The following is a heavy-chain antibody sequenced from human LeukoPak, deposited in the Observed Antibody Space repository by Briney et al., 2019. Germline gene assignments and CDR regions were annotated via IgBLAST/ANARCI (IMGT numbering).Heavy chain of an antibody. CDR2: ISWNSGSI. Sequence: PGRSLRLSCAASGFTFDDYAMHWVRQAPGKGLEWASGISWNSGSIGYADSVKGRFTISRDNAKNSLYLQMNSLRAEDTALYYCAKDIRAYYDSSGYYDYWGQGTLVTVSS. V-gene: IGHV3-9*01. CDR3: AKDIRAYYDSSGYYDY. CDR1: GFTFDDYA. D-gene: IGHD3-22*01. J-gene: IGHJ4*02.